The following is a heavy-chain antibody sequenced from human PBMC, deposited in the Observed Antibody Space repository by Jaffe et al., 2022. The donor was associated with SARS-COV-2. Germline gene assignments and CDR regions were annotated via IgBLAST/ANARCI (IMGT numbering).Heavy chain of an antibody. V-gene: IGHV4-39*01. J-gene: IGHJ4*02. Sequence: QLQLQESGPGLVKPSETLSLTCTVSGGSISSSSYYWGWIRQPPGKGLEWIGSIYYSGSTYYNPSLKSRVTISVDTSKNQFSLKLSSVTAADTAVYYCARQSDSSGWLGREPYHDYWGQGTLVTVSS. CDR2: IYYSGST. CDR1: GGSISSSSYY. D-gene: IGHD6-19*01. CDR3: ARQSDSSGWLGREPYHDY.